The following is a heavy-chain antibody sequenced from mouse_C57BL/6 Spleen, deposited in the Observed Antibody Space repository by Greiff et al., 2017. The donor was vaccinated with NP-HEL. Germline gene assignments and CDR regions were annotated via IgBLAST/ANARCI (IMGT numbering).Heavy chain of an antibody. CDR3: ARWGSYGYDNYYAMDY. D-gene: IGHD2-2*01. J-gene: IGHJ4*01. V-gene: IGHV1-80*01. Sequence: QVQLQQSGAELVKPGASVKISCKASGYAFSSYWMNWVKQRPGKGLEWIGQIYPGDGDTTYNGKFKGKATLTADKSSSTAYMQLSSLTSEDSAVYFCARWGSYGYDNYYAMDYWGQGTSVTVSA. CDR2: IYPGDGDT. CDR1: GYAFSSYW.